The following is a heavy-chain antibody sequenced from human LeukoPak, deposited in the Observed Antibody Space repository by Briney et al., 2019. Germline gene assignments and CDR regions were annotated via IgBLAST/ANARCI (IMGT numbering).Heavy chain of an antibody. V-gene: IGHV7-4-1*02. CDR2: INTNTGNP. J-gene: IGHJ5*02. D-gene: IGHD2-15*01. CDR1: GYTFTSYA. CDR3: ARVVGAYCSGGSCYWSGWFDP. Sequence: ASVKVSCKASGYTFTSYAMNWVRQAPGQGLEWMGWINTNTGNPTYAQGFTGRFVFSLDTSVSTAYLQISSLKAEDTAVYYCARVVGAYCSGGSCYWSGWFDPWGQGTLVTVSS.